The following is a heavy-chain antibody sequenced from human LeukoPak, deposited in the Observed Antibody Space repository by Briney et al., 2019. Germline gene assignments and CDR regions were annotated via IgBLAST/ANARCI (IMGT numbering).Heavy chain of an antibody. Sequence: GRSLRLSCAASGFSFSDFYMSWIRQAPGMGREWISYIGTRSNPIYYADSVKGRFTISRDDAKNSLYLQMNSLRDEDTAVYFCAREARGSGRDFDYWGQGILVTVSS. J-gene: IGHJ4*02. CDR3: AREARGSGRDFDY. V-gene: IGHV3-11*01. CDR1: GFSFSDFY. D-gene: IGHD1-26*01. CDR2: IGTRSNPI.